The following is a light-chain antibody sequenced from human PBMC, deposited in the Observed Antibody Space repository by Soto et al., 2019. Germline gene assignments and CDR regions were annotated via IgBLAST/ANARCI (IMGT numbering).Light chain of an antibody. J-gene: IGLJ1*01. Sequence: QSVLTQPPSASGTPGQRVTISCSGSRSNIGRNTVNWYLHFPGTAPKLLIYRDTLRPSGVPDRFSASKSGTSASLAVSGLQSEDEAGYYCAAWDDNLNGFVFGTGTKVTAL. CDR2: RDT. CDR1: RSNIGRNT. CDR3: AAWDDNLNGFV. V-gene: IGLV1-44*01.